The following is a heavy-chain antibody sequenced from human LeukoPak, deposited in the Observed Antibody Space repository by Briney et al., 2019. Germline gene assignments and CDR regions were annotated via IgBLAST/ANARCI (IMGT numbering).Heavy chain of an antibody. CDR3: ARGDGDYHY. CDR1: GGSISSYY. D-gene: IGHD4-17*01. J-gene: IGHJ4*02. CDR2: IYYSGST. Sequence: SETLSLTCTVSGGSISSYYWSWIRQPPGKGLEWIGYIYYSGSTNYGPSLKSRVTISVVTSKNQFSLKLSSVTAADTAVYYCARGDGDYHYWGQGTLVTVSS. V-gene: IGHV4-59*01.